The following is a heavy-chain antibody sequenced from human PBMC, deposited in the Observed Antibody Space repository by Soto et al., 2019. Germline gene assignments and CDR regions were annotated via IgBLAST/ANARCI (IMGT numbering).Heavy chain of an antibody. CDR2: INYIGGT. D-gene: IGHD2-2*01. J-gene: IGHJ4*02. CDR3: ARGGGCSSSTCYEDN. Sequence: QVQLQQWGAGLLKPSETLSLTCGVYGGSLSGYYWSWIRQSPGKGLEWIGAINYIGGTRKNPSLTSRVTISVDRSKHQFSLKVTSMTDADTAVYYCARGGGCSSSTCYEDNWGQGTLVIVSS. V-gene: IGHV4-34*01. CDR1: GGSLSGYY.